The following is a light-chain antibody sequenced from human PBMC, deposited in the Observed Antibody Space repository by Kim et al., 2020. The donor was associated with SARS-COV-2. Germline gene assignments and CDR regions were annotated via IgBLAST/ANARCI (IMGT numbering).Light chain of an antibody. Sequence: VALGRTVTITCQGDSIRNYFVSWYRQKPGQAPILVVYGHNDRPSGVPDRFSGSTSGNRASLTITGAQAEDEADYFCNCRDSSGQRVFGRGTKLTVL. J-gene: IGLJ3*02. CDR1: SIRNYF. CDR3: NCRDSSGQRV. CDR2: GHN. V-gene: IGLV3-19*01.